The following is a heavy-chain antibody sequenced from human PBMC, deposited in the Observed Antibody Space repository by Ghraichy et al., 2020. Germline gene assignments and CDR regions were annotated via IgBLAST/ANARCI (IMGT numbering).Heavy chain of an antibody. D-gene: IGHD3-10*01. Sequence: GGSLRLSCAASEFIFSTYNMNWVRQAPGRGLEWVSYISSSSSTIHYADSVKGRFTISRDNAKNSLYLQMNNLRAEDTAVYYCARGYGSGRNWFDPWGQGTLVTVSS. J-gene: IGHJ5*02. CDR3: ARGYGSGRNWFDP. CDR2: ISSSSSTI. V-gene: IGHV3-48*01. CDR1: EFIFSTYN.